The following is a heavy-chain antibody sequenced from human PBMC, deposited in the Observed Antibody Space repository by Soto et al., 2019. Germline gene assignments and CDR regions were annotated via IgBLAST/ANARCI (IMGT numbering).Heavy chain of an antibody. CDR2: SYSSWSX. V-gene: IGHV4-59*01. J-gene: IGHJ4*02. Sequence: ETLSLTCTVSGGSISSYYWNWIRQPPGKGLEWIGDSYSSWSXXXXPXXKXXXXXXXGTXXNHXXXEXXXXXAADTAVYYCADPPRYWGQGTLVTVSS. CDR1: GGSISSYY. CDR3: ADPPRY.